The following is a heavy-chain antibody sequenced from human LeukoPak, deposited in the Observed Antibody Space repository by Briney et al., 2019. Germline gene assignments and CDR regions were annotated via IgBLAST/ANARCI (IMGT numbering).Heavy chain of an antibody. J-gene: IGHJ6*02. CDR1: GFTFSSYW. CDR3: ARDKRGSGWFGDIYYYYGMDV. V-gene: IGHV3-74*01. D-gene: IGHD6-19*01. Sequence: GGSLRLSCAASGFTFSSYWMPWVRQAPGKGLVWVSRINSDGSSTSYADSVKGRFTISRDNAKNTLYLQMNSLRAEDTAVYYCARDKRGSGWFGDIYYYYGMDVWGQGTTVTVSS. CDR2: INSDGSST.